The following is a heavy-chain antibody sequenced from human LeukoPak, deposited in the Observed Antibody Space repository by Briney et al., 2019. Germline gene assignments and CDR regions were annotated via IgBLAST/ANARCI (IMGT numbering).Heavy chain of an antibody. CDR1: GGSISSGGYS. CDR3: AREGGRGGYFS. J-gene: IGHJ4*02. CDR2: IYHSWST. Sequence: PSETLSLTCAVSGGSISSGGYSWSWIRQPPGKGREWIGYIYHSWSTYYNPSLKSRVTISVDRSKNQFSLKLSSVTAADTAVYYCAREGGRGGYFSWGQGTLVTVSS. V-gene: IGHV4-30-2*01. D-gene: IGHD3-22*01.